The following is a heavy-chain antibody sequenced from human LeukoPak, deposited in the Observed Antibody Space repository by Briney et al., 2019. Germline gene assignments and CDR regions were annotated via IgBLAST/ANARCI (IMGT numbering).Heavy chain of an antibody. CDR1: GGSISSSSYY. Sequence: PSETLSLTCTVSGGSISSSSYYWGWIRQPPGKGLEWIGSIYYSGSTYYNPSLKSRVTISVDTSKNQFSLELSSVTAADTAVYYCARSSLGRIAAAGTPDYWGQGTLVTVSS. D-gene: IGHD6-13*01. J-gene: IGHJ4*02. CDR3: ARSSLGRIAAAGTPDY. V-gene: IGHV4-39*07. CDR2: IYYSGST.